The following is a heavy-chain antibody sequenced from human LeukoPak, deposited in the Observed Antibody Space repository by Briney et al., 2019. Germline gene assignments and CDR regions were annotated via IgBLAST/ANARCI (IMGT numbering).Heavy chain of an antibody. CDR1: GGSISSGGYY. Sequence: SETLSLTCTVSGGSISSGGYYWSWIRQHPGKGLEWIGYIYYSGSTNYNPSLKSRVTISVDTSQNQFSLKLSSVTAADTAVYYCATVRTGVHGYWGLGTLVTVSS. CDR2: IYYSGST. CDR3: ATVRTGVHGY. V-gene: IGHV4-61*08. J-gene: IGHJ4*02. D-gene: IGHD1-14*01.